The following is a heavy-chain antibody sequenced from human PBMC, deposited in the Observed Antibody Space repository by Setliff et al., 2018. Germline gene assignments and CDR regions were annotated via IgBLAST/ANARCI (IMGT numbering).Heavy chain of an antibody. CDR3: ARDLRGILSLHDSDY. D-gene: IGHD3-16*01. Sequence: GGSLRLSCAASGFTFSSHWMSWVRQAPGKGLEWVSVIYNSDSIYYADSVKGRFTISRVDSKNMVYLQMNSLRAEDTAVYYCARDLRGILSLHDSDYWGQGTVVTVSS. CDR1: GFTFSSHW. V-gene: IGHV3-53*01. J-gene: IGHJ4*02. CDR2: IYNSDSI.